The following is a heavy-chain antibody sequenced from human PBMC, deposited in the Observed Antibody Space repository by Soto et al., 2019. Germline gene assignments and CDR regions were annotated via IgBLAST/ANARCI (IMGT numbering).Heavy chain of an antibody. CDR2: IITIFGTA. CDR3: ARGGGYGGGYFDS. V-gene: IGHV1-69*12. J-gene: IGHJ4*02. Sequence: QVQLVQSGAEVKKPGSSVKVSCKASGGTFSSYAISWVRQAPGQGLEWMGGIITIFGTANYAQKFQGRVTITADESTSTADMEVSRLRSADTAVYYWARGGGYGGGYFDSWGQGTLVTVSS. CDR1: GGTFSSYA. D-gene: IGHD1-26*01.